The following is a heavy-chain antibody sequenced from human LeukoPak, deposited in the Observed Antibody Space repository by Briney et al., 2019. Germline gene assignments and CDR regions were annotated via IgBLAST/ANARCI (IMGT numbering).Heavy chain of an antibody. J-gene: IGHJ4*02. CDR2: VTGRGSST. V-gene: IGHV3-23*01. Sequence: QPGASLRLSCVASGFTFSHYAMSWVRQAPGKRLEWVSAVTGRGSSTYYADSVKGRFTISRDNSRNTLFLQMNSLRAEDTAIYYCAKWGDFDILTGYYVSDFWGQGTLVTVSS. D-gene: IGHD3-9*01. CDR3: AKWGDFDILTGYYVSDF. CDR1: GFTFSHYA.